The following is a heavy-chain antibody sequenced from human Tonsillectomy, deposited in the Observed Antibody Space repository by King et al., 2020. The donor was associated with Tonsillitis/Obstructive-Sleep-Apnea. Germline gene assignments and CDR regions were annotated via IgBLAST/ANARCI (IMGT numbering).Heavy chain of an antibody. CDR3: ARLNKKSGYSKLYYHYYYMDV. J-gene: IGHJ6*03. D-gene: IGHD3-22*01. V-gene: IGHV2-5*02. CDR1: GFSLNTTAVG. CDR2: IYWDDDK. Sequence: ITLKESGPTLVKPTQTLTLTCTFSGFSLNTTAVGVGWIRQPPGQALEWLALIYWDDDKSYSPSLKSRLTITKDTSKNQVVLTMTNMDPVDTATYYCARLNKKSGYSKLYYHYYYMDVWGKGTTVTVSS.